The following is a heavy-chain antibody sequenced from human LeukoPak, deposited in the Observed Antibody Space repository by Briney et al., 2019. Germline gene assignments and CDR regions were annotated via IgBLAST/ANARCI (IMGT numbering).Heavy chain of an antibody. D-gene: IGHD3-10*01. CDR3: ARFGGSSGSYYNFWFDP. J-gene: IGHJ5*02. CDR2: INPNSGGT. Sequence: ASVKVSCKASGYTFTGSYMHWVRQAPGQGLEWMGRINPNSGGTNYAQKFQGRVTMTRDTSISTAYMELSRLRSDDTAVYYCARFGGSSGSYYNFWFDPWGQGTLVTVSS. V-gene: IGHV1-2*06. CDR1: GYTFTGSY.